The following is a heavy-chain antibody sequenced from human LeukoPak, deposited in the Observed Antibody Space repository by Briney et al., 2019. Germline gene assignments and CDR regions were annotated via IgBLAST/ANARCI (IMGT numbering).Heavy chain of an antibody. CDR1: GFTFSYYW. CDR2: IKDDGGEK. V-gene: IGHV3-7*01. J-gene: IGHJ4*02. Sequence: PGGSLRLSCAASGFTFSYYWMAWVRQAPGKGLEWVGHIKDDGGEKYYVDSVKGRFTISRDNAKNSLYLQMNSLRAEDTAVYYCARTHYFDYWGQGTLVTVSS. CDR3: ARTHYFDY.